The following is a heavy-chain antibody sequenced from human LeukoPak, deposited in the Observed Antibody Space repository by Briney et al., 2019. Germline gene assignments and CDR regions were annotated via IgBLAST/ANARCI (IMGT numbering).Heavy chain of an antibody. J-gene: IGHJ3*02. CDR1: GFTFSSYS. D-gene: IGHD3-10*01. CDR2: ISSGSTYR. CDR3: ARVGGLGVADAFDI. Sequence: GGSLRLSCAASGFTFSSYSMNWVRQAPGKGLWVSSISSGSTYRYYADSVKGRFTISRDNAKNSLYLQMNSLRAEDTAVYYCARVGGLGVADAFDIWGQGTMVTVSS. V-gene: IGHV3-21*01.